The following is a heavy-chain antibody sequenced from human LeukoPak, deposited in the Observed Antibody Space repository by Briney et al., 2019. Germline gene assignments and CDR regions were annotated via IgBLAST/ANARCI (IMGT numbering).Heavy chain of an antibody. J-gene: IGHJ3*02. CDR2: IYYSGST. Sequence: SETLSLTCTVSGGSISSYYWSWIRQPPGKGLEWIGYIYYSGSTNYSPSLKSRVTISVDTSKNQFSLKLSSVTAADTAVYYCARHVTEFDIWGQGTMVTVSS. V-gene: IGHV4-59*08. D-gene: IGHD3-16*01. CDR1: GGSISSYY. CDR3: ARHVTEFDI.